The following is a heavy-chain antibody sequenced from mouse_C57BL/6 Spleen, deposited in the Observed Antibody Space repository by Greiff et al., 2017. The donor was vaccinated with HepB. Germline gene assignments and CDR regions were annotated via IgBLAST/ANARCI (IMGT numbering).Heavy chain of an antibody. CDR2: ISSGSSTI. J-gene: IGHJ1*03. CDR3: ASLYGNQGYFDV. CDR1: GFTFSDYG. V-gene: IGHV5-17*01. D-gene: IGHD2-1*01. Sequence: EVKLVESGGGLVKPGGSLKLSCAASGFTFSDYGMHWVRQAPEKGLEWVAYISSGSSTIYYADTVKGRFTISRDNAKNTLFLQMTSLRSEDTAMYYCASLYGNQGYFDVWGTGTTVTVSS.